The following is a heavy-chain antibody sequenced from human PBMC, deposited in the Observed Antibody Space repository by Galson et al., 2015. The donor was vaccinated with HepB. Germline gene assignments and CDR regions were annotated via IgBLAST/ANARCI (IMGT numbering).Heavy chain of an antibody. D-gene: IGHD3-10*01. Sequence: SLRLSCADSGFSFNTYAMGWVRQAPGKGPEWVSALSGSGVRTYYADSVKGRFTISRDNSKITLYLQINSLRAEDTAVYYCAKDYGSGSYSPFYYMYYYMDVWGKGTTVTVSS. CDR1: GFSFNTYA. J-gene: IGHJ6*03. CDR2: LSGSGVRT. CDR3: AKDYGSGSYSPFYYMYYYMDV. V-gene: IGHV3-23*01.